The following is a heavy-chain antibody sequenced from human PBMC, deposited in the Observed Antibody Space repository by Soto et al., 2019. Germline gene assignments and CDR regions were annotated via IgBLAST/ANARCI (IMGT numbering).Heavy chain of an antibody. V-gene: IGHV3-33*01. CDR3: ARDRYSSSSAGLDP. CDR2: IWYDGSNK. CDR1: GFTFSSYG. D-gene: IGHD6-6*01. J-gene: IGHJ5*02. Sequence: GGSLRLSCAASGFTFSSYGMHWVRQAPGKGLEWVAVIWYDGSNKYYADSVKGRFTISRDNPRNTLYLQMNSLRAEDTAVYYCARDRYSSSSAGLDPWGQGTLVTVSS.